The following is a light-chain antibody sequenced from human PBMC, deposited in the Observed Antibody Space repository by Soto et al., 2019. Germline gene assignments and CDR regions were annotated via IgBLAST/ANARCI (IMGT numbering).Light chain of an antibody. Sequence: DICMTQSPATVPVSPGKRSTLSCRASQSVSSKLAWYQQKPGQPPRLLIFDASARATGVPDRFSGSGSGTEFTLTISSLQPDDFATYYCQQYMSYPFGQGTKAAI. V-gene: IGKV3-15*01. J-gene: IGKJ1*01. CDR3: QQYMSYP. CDR2: DAS. CDR1: QSVSSK.